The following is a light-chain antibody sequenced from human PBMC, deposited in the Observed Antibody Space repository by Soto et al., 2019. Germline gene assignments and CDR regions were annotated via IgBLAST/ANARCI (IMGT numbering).Light chain of an antibody. J-gene: IGKJ3*01. CDR2: DAS. V-gene: IGKV1-33*01. CDR1: QGITKS. Sequence: DIQMTQSPSSLSASVGDRVTITCQASQGITKSLNWYQQKPGKAPKLLIYDASILETGIQSRFTGSGSGTDFTFTISGLQPEDSATYYCEQHEDLPLTFSPGTKVNIK. CDR3: EQHEDLPLT.